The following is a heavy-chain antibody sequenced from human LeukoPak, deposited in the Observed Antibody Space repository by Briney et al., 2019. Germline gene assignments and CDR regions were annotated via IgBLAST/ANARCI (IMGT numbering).Heavy chain of an antibody. V-gene: IGHV1-2*02. CDR1: GYTFTGYY. D-gene: IGHD2-2*01. CDR2: INPNSGGT. CDR3: ARDRRRVVPAAPYNWFDP. Sequence: ASVKVSCKASGYTFTGYYMYWVRQAPGQGLEWMGWINPNSGGTNYAQKFQGRVTMTRDTSISTAYMELSRLRSDDMAVYYCARDRRRVVPAAPYNWFDPWGQGTLVTVSS. J-gene: IGHJ5*02.